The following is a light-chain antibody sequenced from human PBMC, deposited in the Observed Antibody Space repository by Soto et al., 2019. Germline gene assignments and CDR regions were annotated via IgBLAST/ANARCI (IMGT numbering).Light chain of an antibody. CDR2: DAS. V-gene: IGKV1-5*02. Sequence: DIQMTQSPSSLSASVGDRVTIICRASQSISSYLNWYQQKPGKAPKLLIYDASTLESGVPSRFSGSRSGTEFTLTISSLQPDDFATYYRQQYNSYSWTFGQGTKVDIK. CDR1: QSISSY. CDR3: QQYNSYSWT. J-gene: IGKJ1*01.